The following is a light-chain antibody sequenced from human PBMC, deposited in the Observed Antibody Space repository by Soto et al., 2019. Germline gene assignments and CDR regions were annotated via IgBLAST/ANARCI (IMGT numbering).Light chain of an antibody. CDR3: QQRSNWGLT. J-gene: IGKJ4*01. V-gene: IGKV3-11*01. CDR2: DAS. Sequence: EIVLTQSPATLSLSPGERATLPCRASQSVSSYLAWYQQKPGQAPRLLIYDASNRATGIPARLSGSGSGTDFTLTISSLEPEDFAVYYCQQRSNWGLTFGGGTKVEIK. CDR1: QSVSSY.